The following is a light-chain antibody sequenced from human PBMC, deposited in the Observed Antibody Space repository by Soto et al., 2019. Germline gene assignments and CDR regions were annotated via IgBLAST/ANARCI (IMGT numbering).Light chain of an antibody. CDR1: QSISTW. J-gene: IGKJ1*01. CDR2: KAS. CDR3: QQYNSYSRT. Sequence: DIQMTQSPSTLSASVGDRVTITCRASQSISTWLVWYQQKPGKAPKVLIYKASSLESGVPSRFSGSGSGTEFTLTISSLQPDDFATYYRQQYNSYSRTFGPGTKVEIK. V-gene: IGKV1-5*03.